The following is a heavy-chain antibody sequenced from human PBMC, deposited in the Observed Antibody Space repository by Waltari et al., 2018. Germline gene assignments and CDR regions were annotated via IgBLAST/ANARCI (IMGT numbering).Heavy chain of an antibody. D-gene: IGHD3-3*01. Sequence: EVQLVESGGGLVQPGGSLRLSCAASGFTFSSYIMNWVRQAPGKGLEWVSYISSSSSTIDYADSVKGRFTISRDNAKNSLYLQMNSLRAEDTAVYYCASVEGPSFGVVIDYWGQGTLVTVSS. CDR2: ISSSSSTI. CDR1: GFTFSSYI. V-gene: IGHV3-48*01. CDR3: ASVEGPSFGVVIDY. J-gene: IGHJ4*02.